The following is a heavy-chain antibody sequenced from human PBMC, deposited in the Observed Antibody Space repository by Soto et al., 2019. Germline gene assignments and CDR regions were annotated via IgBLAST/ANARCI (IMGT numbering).Heavy chain of an antibody. CDR1: GGSFSGYY. J-gene: IGHJ4*02. CDR2: INHSGST. D-gene: IGHD3-9*01. Sequence: SETLSLTCAVYGGSFSGYYWSWIRQPPGKGLEWIGEINHSGSTNYNPSLKSRVTISVDTSKNQFSLKLSSVTAADTAVYYCASAYYDILTGETFDYWGQGTLVTVSS. CDR3: ASAYYDILTGETFDY. V-gene: IGHV4-34*01.